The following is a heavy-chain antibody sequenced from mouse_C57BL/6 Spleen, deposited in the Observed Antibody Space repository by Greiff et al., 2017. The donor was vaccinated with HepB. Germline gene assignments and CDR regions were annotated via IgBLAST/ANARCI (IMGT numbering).Heavy chain of an antibody. D-gene: IGHD2-2*01. CDR2: IDPSDSYT. Sequence: VQLQQPGAELVMPGASVKLSCKASGYTFTSYWMHWVKQRPGQGLEWIGEIDPSDSYTNYNQKFKGKSTLTVDKSSSTAYMQLSSLTSEDSAVYYCASGIYYGYDEGFAYWGQGTLVTVSA. J-gene: IGHJ3*01. CDR3: ASGIYYGYDEGFAY. V-gene: IGHV1-69*01. CDR1: GYTFTSYW.